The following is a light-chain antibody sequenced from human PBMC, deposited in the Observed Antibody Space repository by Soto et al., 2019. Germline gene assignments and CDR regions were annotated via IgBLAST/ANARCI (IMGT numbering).Light chain of an antibody. CDR3: QQYGTSPIT. V-gene: IGKV3-20*01. Sequence: EIVLTQSPGTLSLSPGERATLACRASQSVSSSYLTWYQQKPGQAPRLLIYGSYTRAIGIPDRFSGRGSGTDFTLSISGLEPEDFAVYYCQQYGTSPITFGQGTRLEIK. CDR2: GSY. CDR1: QSVSSSY. J-gene: IGKJ5*01.